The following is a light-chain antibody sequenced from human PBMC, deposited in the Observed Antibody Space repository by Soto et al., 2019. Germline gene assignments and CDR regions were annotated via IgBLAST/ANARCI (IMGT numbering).Light chain of an antibody. CDR1: QSVSSNN. J-gene: IGKJ5*01. V-gene: IGKV3-20*01. CDR3: QQYDNSIT. CDR2: GAS. Sequence: EIVLTQSPGTLSLSPGETATLSCRASQSVSSNNLAWYHQKPGQTPSLLIYGASTRDTGIPDRFSGSGSGTDFTLTISRLEPEDFTVYYCQQYDNSITFGQGTRLEIE.